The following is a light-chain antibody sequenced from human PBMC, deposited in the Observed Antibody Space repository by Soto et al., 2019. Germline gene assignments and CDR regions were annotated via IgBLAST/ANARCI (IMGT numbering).Light chain of an antibody. Sequence: QSVLTQPPSASGTPGQRVTISCSGSSSNIGSNYVYWYQQLPGTAPKLLIYRNNQRPSGVPDRFSGSNSGTSASLAISGLRSEDEADYYCAAWDDSLSAGVFGGGTQLTVL. J-gene: IGLJ3*02. CDR1: SSNIGSNY. CDR3: AAWDDSLSAGV. V-gene: IGLV1-47*01. CDR2: RNN.